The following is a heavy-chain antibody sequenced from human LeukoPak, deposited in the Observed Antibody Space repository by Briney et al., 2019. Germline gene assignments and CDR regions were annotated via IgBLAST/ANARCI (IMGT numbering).Heavy chain of an antibody. V-gene: IGHV3-53*01. CDR1: GFIVSSNF. CDR2: LYSGGTT. D-gene: IGHD1-26*01. Sequence: GGSLRLSCAASGFIVSSNFMYWARQAPGKGLEWVSVLYSGGTTYYADSVKGRFTISRDNSKNTLYLQMNSLRAEDTAVYYCASHGREILHYFDYWGQGTLVTVSS. CDR3: ASHGREILHYFDY. J-gene: IGHJ4*02.